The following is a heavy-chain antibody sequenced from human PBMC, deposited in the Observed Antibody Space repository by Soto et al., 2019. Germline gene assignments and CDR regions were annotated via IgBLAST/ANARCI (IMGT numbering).Heavy chain of an antibody. V-gene: IGHV1-3*01. D-gene: IGHD3-10*01. CDR1: GYAFTTSA. CDR2: INPATGDT. J-gene: IGHJ5*02. CDR3: ARAAGRSKLLPYYFDP. Sequence: QVHLVQSGAEVQKPGASGRISCQASGYAFTTSAIHWVRQAPGQSLDWMGWINPATGDTKYSQNVRGRVTFALDTSATTAYMDLSSLTSHDTAVYYCARAAGRSKLLPYYFDPWGQGTLVTVSS.